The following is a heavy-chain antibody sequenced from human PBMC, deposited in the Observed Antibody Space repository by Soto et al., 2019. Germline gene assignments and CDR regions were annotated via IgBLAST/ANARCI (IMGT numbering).Heavy chain of an antibody. CDR2: IKDVGSEK. CDR3: ARDWGTPGRGSAVGYYYHYGMDV. J-gene: IGHJ6*02. CDR1: EFSFNTYW. Sequence: EVQLVESGGGLVQPGGSLRLSCLASEFSFNTYWMNWVRQAPGKGLEWVANIKDVGSEKYYVDSVKGRFTISRDNAKNSLYLKMNSLRGEDTAVYYCARDWGTPGRGSAVGYYYHYGMDVWGQGTTVTVSS. V-gene: IGHV3-7*05. D-gene: IGHD6-13*01.